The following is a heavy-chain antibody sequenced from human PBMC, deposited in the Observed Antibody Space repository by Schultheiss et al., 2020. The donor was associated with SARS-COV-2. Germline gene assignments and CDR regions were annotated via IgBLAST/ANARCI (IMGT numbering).Heavy chain of an antibody. V-gene: IGHV4-61*08. CDR1: GGSISTGGYY. J-gene: IGHJ4*02. CDR3: ARSYGSGSYLTPNFDY. CDR2: IYYSGST. D-gene: IGHD3-10*01. Sequence: SETLSLTCTVSGGSISTGGYYWSWIRQPPGKGLEWIGYIYYSGSTNYNPSLKSRVTISVDTSKNQFSLKLSSVTAADTAVYYCARSYGSGSYLTPNFDYWGQGTLVTVSS.